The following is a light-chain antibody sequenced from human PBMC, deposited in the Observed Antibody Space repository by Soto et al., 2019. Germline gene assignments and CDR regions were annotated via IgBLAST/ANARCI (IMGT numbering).Light chain of an antibody. CDR1: QSVSST. CDR3: QQYDNWPRT. Sequence: EIVMTQAPATLSVSPGERATLSCRASQSVSSTVAWYQQKPGQAPRLLIYGASTRATGIPARFSGSGSGTDFTLTISSLQSEDVAVFYCQQYDNWPRTFGQGTKVDIK. CDR2: GAS. V-gene: IGKV3-15*01. J-gene: IGKJ1*01.